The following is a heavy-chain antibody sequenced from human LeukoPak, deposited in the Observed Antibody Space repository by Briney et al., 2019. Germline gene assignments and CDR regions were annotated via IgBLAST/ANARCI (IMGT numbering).Heavy chain of an antibody. V-gene: IGHV1-8*01. Sequence: ASVKVSCKTSGYTFTSHDINWVRQATGQGLEWMGWMNPNSGNTGYAQKFQGRVTMTRNTSISTAYMGLSSLRSEDTAVYYCARGPGLRCSGGSCYFDSWGQRSLVTVSS. D-gene: IGHD2-15*01. J-gene: IGHJ4*02. CDR2: MNPNSGNT. CDR1: GYTFTSHD. CDR3: ARGPGLRCSGGSCYFDS.